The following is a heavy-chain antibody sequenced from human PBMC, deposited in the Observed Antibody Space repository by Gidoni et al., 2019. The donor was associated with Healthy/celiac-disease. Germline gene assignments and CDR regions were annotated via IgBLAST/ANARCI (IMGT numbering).Heavy chain of an antibody. CDR1: SSYA. CDR2: ISSNGGST. Sequence: SSYAMHWVRQAPGKGLEYVSAISSNGGSTYYADSVKGRFTISRDNSKNTLYLQMSSLRAEDTAVYYCVKEGILWFGELFGDYWGQGTLVTVSS. CDR3: VKEGILWFGELFGDY. D-gene: IGHD3-10*01. J-gene: IGHJ4*02. V-gene: IGHV3-64D*06.